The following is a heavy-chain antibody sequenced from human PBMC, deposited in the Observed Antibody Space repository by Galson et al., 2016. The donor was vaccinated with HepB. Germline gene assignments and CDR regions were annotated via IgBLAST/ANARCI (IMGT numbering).Heavy chain of an antibody. Sequence: CAISGDSVYNNGAAWVWIRQSPSRGLEWLGRTFYRSTWENHYAGSVKNRITISPDTSRNQFSLHLHSVTPEDTAVYYCARAVMLGRGMDVWGQGTTVTVPS. CDR1: GDSVYNNGAA. J-gene: IGHJ6*02. D-gene: IGHD3-10*01. V-gene: IGHV6-1*01. CDR2: TFYRSTWEN. CDR3: ARAVMLGRGMDV.